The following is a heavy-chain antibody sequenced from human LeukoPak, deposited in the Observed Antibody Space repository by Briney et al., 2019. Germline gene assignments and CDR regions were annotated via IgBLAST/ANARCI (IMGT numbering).Heavy chain of an antibody. CDR3: ARGGCSSTSCIALDY. V-gene: IGHV1-2*02. J-gene: IGHJ4*02. CDR2: INPNSGGT. Sequence: ASVKVSCKASGYTFTGYYMHWVRQAPGQGLEWMGWINPNSGGTNYAQKFQGRVTMTRDTSISTAYMELSRLRSDDTAVYYCARGGCSSTSCIALDYWGQGTLVTVSS. D-gene: IGHD2-2*01. CDR1: GYTFTGYY.